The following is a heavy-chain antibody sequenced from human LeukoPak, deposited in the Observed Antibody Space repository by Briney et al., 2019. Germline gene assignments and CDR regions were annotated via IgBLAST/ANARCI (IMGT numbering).Heavy chain of an antibody. D-gene: IGHD7-27*01. CDR1: GYTFTRNW. J-gene: IGHJ4*02. CDR3: ARKNWGAFDF. V-gene: IGHV5-51*01. Sequence: GESLKISSKGSGYTFTRNWIAWVRRMPGKGLELMGIIYTGDSHSIYSPSFQGQVTMSADKSINTAYLQWRSLKASDTAMYYCARKNWGAFDFWGQGTLVTVSS. CDR2: IYTGDSHS.